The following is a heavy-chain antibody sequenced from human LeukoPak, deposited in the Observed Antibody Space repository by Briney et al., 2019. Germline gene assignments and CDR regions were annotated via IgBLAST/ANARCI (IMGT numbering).Heavy chain of an antibody. CDR1: GGSISGSSYY. CDR2: INHSGST. CDR3: ARGGYFDSSGYPNPLDH. Sequence: SETLSLTCTVSGGSISGSSYYWGWIRQPPGKGPEWIGEINHSGSTNYNPSLRRRAIMSVDTAKNQFSLKLNSLSAADTAVYYCARGGYFDSSGYPNPLDHWGQGTLVTVSS. V-gene: IGHV4-39*07. J-gene: IGHJ4*02. D-gene: IGHD3-22*01.